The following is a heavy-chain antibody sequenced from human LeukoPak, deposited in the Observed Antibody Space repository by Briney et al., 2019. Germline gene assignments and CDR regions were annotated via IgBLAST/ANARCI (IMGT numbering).Heavy chain of an antibody. Sequence: EASVKVSCKASGYTFSSYDINWVRQATGQGLEWMGWMNPNSGSTGYAQKFQGRLTMTRSTSISTAYMELSSLRSEDTAVYYCVRVQSGSYARYGMDVWGQGTTVPVSS. CDR3: VRVQSGSYARYGMDV. J-gene: IGHJ6*02. CDR1: GYTFSSYD. CDR2: MNPNSGST. V-gene: IGHV1-8*01. D-gene: IGHD1-26*01.